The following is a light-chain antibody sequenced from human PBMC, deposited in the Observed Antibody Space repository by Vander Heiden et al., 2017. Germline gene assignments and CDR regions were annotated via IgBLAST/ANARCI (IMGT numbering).Light chain of an antibody. CDR1: KWGDKY. CDR3: QAWDSSTDVV. CDR2: QDS. V-gene: IGLV3-1*01. J-gene: IGLJ2*01. Sequence: SYELTQPPSVSVSPGQPASITCSGDKWGDKYACWYQQKPGQSPVLVIYQDSKRPSGIPERFSGSNSGNTATLTISGTQAMDEADYYCQAWDSSTDVVFGGGTKLTVL.